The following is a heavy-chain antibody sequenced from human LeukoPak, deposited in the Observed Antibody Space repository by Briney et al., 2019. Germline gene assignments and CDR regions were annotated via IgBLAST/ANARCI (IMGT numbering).Heavy chain of an antibody. V-gene: IGHV4-59*01. CDR3: ARGSRDYYDSSGYVLDY. Sequence: SETLSLTCTVSGGSISSYYWNWIRQPPGKGLEWIGYMSYSGSTNYNPSLKSRVTISVDTSKNQFSLKLSSVTAADTAVYYCARGSRDYYDSSGYVLDYWGQGTLVTVSS. CDR2: MSYSGST. D-gene: IGHD3-22*01. J-gene: IGHJ4*02. CDR1: GGSISSYY.